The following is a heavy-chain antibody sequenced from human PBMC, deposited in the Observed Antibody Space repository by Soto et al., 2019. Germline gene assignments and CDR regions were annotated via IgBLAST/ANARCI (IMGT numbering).Heavy chain of an antibody. Sequence: SETLSLTCTVSCGSISSYYWSWIRQPPGKGLEWIGYIYYSGSTNHNPSPKSRVTISVDTSKNQFSLKLSSVTAADTAVYYCARTTVRGVNWFDPWGQGTLVTVSS. CDR3: ARTTVRGVNWFDP. CDR2: IYYSGST. J-gene: IGHJ5*02. CDR1: CGSISSYY. V-gene: IGHV4-59*01. D-gene: IGHD4-4*01.